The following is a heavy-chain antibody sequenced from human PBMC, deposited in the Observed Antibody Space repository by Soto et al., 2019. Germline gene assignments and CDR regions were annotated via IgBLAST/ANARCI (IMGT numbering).Heavy chain of an antibody. CDR3: HTSHYGDYEGYFDY. Sequence: QVQLQESGPGLVKPSQTLSLTCTVSGGSISSGGYYWSWIRQHPGKGLEWIGYIYYSGSTYYNPSLKSRVTISVDTSKNQFYLKLSSVTAADTAVYYCHTSHYGDYEGYFDYWGQGTLVTVSS. CDR2: IYYSGST. J-gene: IGHJ4*02. V-gene: IGHV4-31*03. D-gene: IGHD4-17*01. CDR1: GGSISSGGYY.